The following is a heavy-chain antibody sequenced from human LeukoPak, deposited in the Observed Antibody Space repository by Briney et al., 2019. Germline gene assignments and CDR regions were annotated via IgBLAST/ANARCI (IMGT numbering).Heavy chain of an antibody. CDR3: ARVLYYDSNDAFDI. V-gene: IGHV4-39*07. D-gene: IGHD3-22*01. J-gene: IGHJ3*02. CDR1: GGSISGSSYY. Sequence: SETLSLTCTVSGGSISGSSYYWGWIRQPPGKGLEWIGSIYYSGSTYYNPSLKSRVTISVDTSKNQFSLKLSSVTAADTVVYYCARVLYYDSNDAFDIWGQGTMVTVSS. CDR2: IYYSGST.